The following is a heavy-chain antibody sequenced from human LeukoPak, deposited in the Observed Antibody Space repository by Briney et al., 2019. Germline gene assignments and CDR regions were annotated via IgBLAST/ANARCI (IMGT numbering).Heavy chain of an antibody. CDR3: ARSGAYYYDSSGYYAVGY. D-gene: IGHD3-22*01. J-gene: IGHJ4*02. V-gene: IGHV1-18*01. CDR1: GYTFTSYG. Sequence: ASVKVSCKASGYTFTSYGISWVRQAPGQGLEWMGWTSAYNGNTNYAQKLQGRVTMTTDTSTSTAYMELRSLRSDDTAVYYCARSGAYYYDSSGYYAVGYWGQGTLVTVPS. CDR2: TSAYNGNT.